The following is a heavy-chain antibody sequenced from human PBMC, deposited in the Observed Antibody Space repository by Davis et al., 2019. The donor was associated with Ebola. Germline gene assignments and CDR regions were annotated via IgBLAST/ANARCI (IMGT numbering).Heavy chain of an antibody. D-gene: IGHD1-20*01. J-gene: IGHJ3*02. CDR1: GNSFNTHW. Sequence: GESLKISCKDSGNSFNTHWIGWVLQTPGKGPEWTGIIYTGDSDTRYSPSFRSQVTISADKSIKTAFLQWSSLKASDTAMYYCATLRRTITGMDDGFDIWGQGTMVTVSS. CDR2: IYTGDSDT. V-gene: IGHV5-51*01. CDR3: ATLRRTITGMDDGFDI.